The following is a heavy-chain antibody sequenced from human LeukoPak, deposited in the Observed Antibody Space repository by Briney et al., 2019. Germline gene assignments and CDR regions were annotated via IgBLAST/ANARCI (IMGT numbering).Heavy chain of an antibody. CDR2: IYHSGST. Sequence: SETLSLTCTVSGYSISSGYYWGWIRQPPGKGLEWIGSIYHSGSTYYNPSLKSRVTISVDRSKNQFSLKLSSVTAADTAVYYCARASYSSSWRWGQGTLVTVSS. V-gene: IGHV4-38-2*02. J-gene: IGHJ4*02. CDR1: GYSISSGYY. D-gene: IGHD6-13*01. CDR3: ARASYSSSWR.